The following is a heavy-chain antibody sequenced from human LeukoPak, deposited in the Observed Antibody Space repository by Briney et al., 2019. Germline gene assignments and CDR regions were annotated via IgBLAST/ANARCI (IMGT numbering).Heavy chain of an antibody. CDR3: ARGRSSGWYSAFDI. V-gene: IGHV1-69*06. CDR2: IIPIFGTA. D-gene: IGHD6-19*01. J-gene: IGHJ3*02. CDR1: GGTFSSYA. Sequence: ASVKVSCKASGGTFSSYAISWVRQAPGQGLEWMGGIIPIFGTANYAQKFQGRVTITADKSTSTAYMELSSLRSEDTAVYYGARGRSSGWYSAFDIWGQGTMVTVSS.